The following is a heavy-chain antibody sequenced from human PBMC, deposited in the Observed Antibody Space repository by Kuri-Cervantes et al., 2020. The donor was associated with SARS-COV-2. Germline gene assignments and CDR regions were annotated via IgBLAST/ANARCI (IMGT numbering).Heavy chain of an antibody. CDR3: ARGGYRFGELGYNWFDP. CDR1: GGTFSSYA. D-gene: IGHD3-10*01. Sequence: SVKVSCKASGGTFSSYAISWVRQAPGQGLEWMGGIIPIFGTANYAQKFQGRVTITADESTSTAYMELSSLRYEDTAVYYCARGGYRFGELGYNWFDPWGQGTLVTVSS. J-gene: IGHJ5*02. V-gene: IGHV1-69*13. CDR2: IIPIFGTA.